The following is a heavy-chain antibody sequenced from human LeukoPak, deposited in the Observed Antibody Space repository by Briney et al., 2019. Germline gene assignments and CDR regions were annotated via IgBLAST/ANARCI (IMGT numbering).Heavy chain of an antibody. D-gene: IGHD6-13*01. Sequence: GGSLRLSCAASGFTFSSYWMTWVRQAPGKGLEWVASIKQDGSEKYYVDSVKGRFTISRDNAKNSLFLQMDSLSAEDTAVYYRASQYTSSWRQHWGQGTLVTVSS. CDR2: IKQDGSEK. CDR1: GFTFSSYW. J-gene: IGHJ1*01. CDR3: ASQYTSSWRQH. V-gene: IGHV3-7*02.